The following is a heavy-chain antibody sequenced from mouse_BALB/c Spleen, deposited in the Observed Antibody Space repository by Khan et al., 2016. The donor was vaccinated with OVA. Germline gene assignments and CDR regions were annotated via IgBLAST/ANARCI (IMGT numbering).Heavy chain of an antibody. V-gene: IGHV14-3*02. D-gene: IGHD1-1*01. CDR2: IDPANGNT. Sequence: EVQLQQSGAELVKPGASVKLSCTASGFNIKDTYMHWVKQRPEQGLEWIGRIDPANGNTKYDPKFQGKATITADIYSNTAYLQLRSLTSEDTAVDYCARRSSVYYAMDYWGQGTSVTISS. CDR1: GFNIKDTY. CDR3: ARRSSVYYAMDY. J-gene: IGHJ4*01.